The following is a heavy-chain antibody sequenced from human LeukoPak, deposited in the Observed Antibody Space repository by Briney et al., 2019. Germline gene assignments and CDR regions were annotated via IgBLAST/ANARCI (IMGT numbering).Heavy chain of an antibody. Sequence: PSETLSLTCTVSGGSISSSSYYWGWIRQPPGKGLEWIGSIYHSGSTHYNPSLKSRVTISVDTSKNQFSLKLSSVTAADTAVYYCARLSGYYYYYMDVWGKGTTVTVSS. CDR1: GGSISSSSYY. J-gene: IGHJ6*03. D-gene: IGHD3-22*01. V-gene: IGHV4-39*07. CDR3: ARLSGYYYYYMDV. CDR2: IYHSGST.